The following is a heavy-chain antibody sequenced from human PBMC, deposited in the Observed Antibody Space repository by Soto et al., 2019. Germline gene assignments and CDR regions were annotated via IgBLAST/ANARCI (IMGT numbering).Heavy chain of an antibody. D-gene: IGHD1-26*01. CDR1: GGSIISSSYY. CDR2: MHYSGNS. J-gene: IGHJ2*01. V-gene: IGHV4-39*01. CDR3: ARTSIGGALSYRSFHL. Sequence: QLQLQESGPGLVKPSETLSLTCTVTGGSIISSSYYWAWIRQPPGKGLEWIGSMHYSGNSYYNPSLQSPVNLSGGLAGDQVPRTLGSVTAAGTAVYYCARTSIGGALSYRSFHLWGRGTLVTVSS.